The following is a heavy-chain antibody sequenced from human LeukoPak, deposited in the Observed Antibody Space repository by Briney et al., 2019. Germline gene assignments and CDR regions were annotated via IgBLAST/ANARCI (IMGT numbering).Heavy chain of an antibody. V-gene: IGHV1-18*01. J-gene: IGHJ1*01. CDR2: ISAYNGNT. Sequence: ASVKVSCKASGYTFTSYGTSWVRQAPGQGLEWMGWISAYNGNTNYVQKLQGRVTMTTDTSTSTAYMELRSLRSDDTAVYYCARAPGGYSSEYLQHWGQGTLVTVSS. CDR3: ARAPGGYSSEYLQH. D-gene: IGHD3-10*01. CDR1: GYTFTSYG.